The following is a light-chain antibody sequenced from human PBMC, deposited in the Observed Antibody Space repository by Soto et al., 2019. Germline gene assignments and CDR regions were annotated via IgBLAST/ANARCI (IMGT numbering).Light chain of an antibody. CDR1: SSDVGGYNY. V-gene: IGLV2-14*01. CDR3: SSYTSSLYV. J-gene: IGLJ1*01. CDR2: DVS. Sequence: QSVLTPPASVSGSPGQSITISCTGTSSDVGGYNYVSWYQQHPGKAPKLMIYDVSNRPSGVSNRFSGSKSGNTASLTISGLQAEDEADYYCSSYTSSLYVFGTGTKVTV.